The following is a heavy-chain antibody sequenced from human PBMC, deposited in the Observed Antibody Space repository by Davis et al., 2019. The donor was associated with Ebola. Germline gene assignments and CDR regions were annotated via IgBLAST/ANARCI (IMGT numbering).Heavy chain of an antibody. CDR3: ASFGYSSSPGAV. CDR2: IYYSGST. V-gene: IGHV4-39*01. Sequence: PSETLSLTCTVSGGSISSSSYYWGWIRQPPGKGLEWIGSIYYSGSTYYNPSLKSRVTISVDTSKNQFSLKLSSVTAADTAVYYCASFGYSSSPGAVWGQGTLVTVSS. D-gene: IGHD6-13*01. J-gene: IGHJ4*02. CDR1: GGSISSSSYY.